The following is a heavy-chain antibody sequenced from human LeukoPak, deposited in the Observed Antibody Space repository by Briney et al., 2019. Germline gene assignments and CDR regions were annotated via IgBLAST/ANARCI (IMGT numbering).Heavy chain of an antibody. CDR2: IYYSGST. CDR3: ARGTIQLWLNYFDY. J-gene: IGHJ4*02. V-gene: IGHV4-59*01. Sequence: SETLSLTCTVSGGSISGYYWSWIRQPPGKGLEWIGYIYYSGSTNYNPSLKSRVTISVDTSKNQFSLKLSSVTAADTAVYYCARGTIQLWLNYFDYWGQGTLVTVSS. CDR1: GGSISGYY. D-gene: IGHD5-18*01.